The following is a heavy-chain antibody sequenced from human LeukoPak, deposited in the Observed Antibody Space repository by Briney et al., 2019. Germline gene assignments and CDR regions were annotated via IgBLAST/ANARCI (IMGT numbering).Heavy chain of an antibody. V-gene: IGHV3-23*01. J-gene: IGHJ1*01. CDR2: ISGHGGST. D-gene: IGHD5-18*01. CDR3: AREEDSAWPT. Sequence: GGSLRLSCVGSGFVFTKYAMSWVRQAPGKGLEWVSLISGHGGSTYSVDSMKGRLTISRDDSKSSLYLQMSSLTVDDTAVYYCAREEDSAWPTWGQGTLVTVSA. CDR1: GFVFTKYA.